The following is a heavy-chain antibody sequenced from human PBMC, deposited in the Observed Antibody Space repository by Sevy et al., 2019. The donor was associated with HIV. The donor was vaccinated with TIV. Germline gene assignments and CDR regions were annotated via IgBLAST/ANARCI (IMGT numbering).Heavy chain of an antibody. D-gene: IGHD6-13*01. Sequence: GGSLRLSCAASGFTLNAYWMHWVRQAPGKGLEWLANINQDGSTQYYAASVKGRFTISRDNAKNLVYLHMNTKRPEDTGLYYCSRAIAAAAGFWGQGTLVTVSS. V-gene: IGHV3-7*01. CDR1: GFTLNAYW. CDR2: INQDGSTQ. J-gene: IGHJ4*02. CDR3: SRAIAAAAGF.